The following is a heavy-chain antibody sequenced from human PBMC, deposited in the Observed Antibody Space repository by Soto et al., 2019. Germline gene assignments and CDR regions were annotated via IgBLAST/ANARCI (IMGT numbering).Heavy chain of an antibody. V-gene: IGHV3-23*01. CDR2: ISGSGFKK. Sequence: WGSLRLSCAASGFIFENFSMSWVRQAPGKGLEWISSISGSGFKKYYADSVKGRFTISRDNSKSTVYLELNNLSAEDTAVYHCAKNQGVELVPLATVDWFDPWGQGSVVTVSS. D-gene: IGHD1-26*01. J-gene: IGHJ5*02. CDR3: AKNQGVELVPLATVDWFDP. CDR1: GFIFENFS.